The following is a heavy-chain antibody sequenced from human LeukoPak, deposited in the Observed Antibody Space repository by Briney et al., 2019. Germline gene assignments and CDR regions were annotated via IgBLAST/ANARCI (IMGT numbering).Heavy chain of an antibody. D-gene: IGHD3-10*01. CDR1: GFTFSSYS. V-gene: IGHV3-21*04. CDR3: AKDKQVRGVIIGWFDP. Sequence: PGGSLRLSCAASGFTFSSYSMNWVRQAPGKGLEWVSSISSSSYIYYADSVKGRFTISRDNSKNTLYLQMNSLRAEDTAVYYCAKDKQVRGVIIGWFDPWGQGTLVTVSS. CDR2: ISSSSYI. J-gene: IGHJ5*02.